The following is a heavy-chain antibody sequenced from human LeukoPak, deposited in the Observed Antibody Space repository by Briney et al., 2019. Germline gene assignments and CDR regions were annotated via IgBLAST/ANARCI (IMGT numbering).Heavy chain of an antibody. Sequence: SCKASGYTFTGYYMHWVRQAPGQGLEWMGSIYYTGSSHYNPSLKSRVTISVDTSRNQFSLKLSSVTAADTAVYYCATTSYYHDSPDYWGQGTLVTVSS. V-gene: IGHV4-38-2*02. CDR2: IYYTGSS. J-gene: IGHJ4*02. CDR1: GYTFTGYY. D-gene: IGHD3-22*01. CDR3: ATTSYYHDSPDY.